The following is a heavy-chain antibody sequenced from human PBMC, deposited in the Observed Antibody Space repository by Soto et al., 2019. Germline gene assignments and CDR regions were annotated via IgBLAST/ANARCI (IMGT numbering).Heavy chain of an antibody. CDR1: GYTFTSYD. CDR3: ARERSSGWYVDY. Sequence: QVQLVQSGAEVKKPGASVKVSCEASGYTFTSYDINWVRQATGQGLEWMGWMNPNSGNTGYAQKXXGXXTMTRNTSIRTAYMELSSLRSEDTAVYYCARERSSGWYVDYWGQGTLVTVSS. J-gene: IGHJ4*02. D-gene: IGHD6-19*01. V-gene: IGHV1-8*01. CDR2: MNPNSGNT.